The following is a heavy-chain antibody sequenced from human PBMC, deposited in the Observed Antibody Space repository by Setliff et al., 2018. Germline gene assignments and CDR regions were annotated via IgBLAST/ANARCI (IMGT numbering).Heavy chain of an antibody. J-gene: IGHJ4*02. V-gene: IGHV3-49*04. D-gene: IGHD3-10*01. CDR2: IRSKAYGGTT. CDR1: GFTFGDYA. Sequence: GESLKISCTASGFTFGDYAMSWVRQAPGKGLEWVGFIRSKAYGGTTEYAASVKGRFTTPRDDSKSIAYLQMNSLKTEDTAVYYCTRLWFGESYFDYWGQGTLVTVSS. CDR3: TRLWFGESYFDY.